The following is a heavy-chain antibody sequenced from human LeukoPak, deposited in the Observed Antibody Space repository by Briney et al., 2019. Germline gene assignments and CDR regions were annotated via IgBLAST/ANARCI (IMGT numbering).Heavy chain of an antibody. Sequence: SVKVSCKASGGTFSSYAIRWVQQAPGQGLEWIGGIIPIFGTANYAQKFQGRVTITADESTSTAYMELSSLRSEDTAVYYCASGEASPQPSDYYMDVWGKGTTVTVSS. V-gene: IGHV1-69*13. D-gene: IGHD1-14*01. CDR3: ASGEASPQPSDYYMDV. CDR2: IIPIFGTA. J-gene: IGHJ6*03. CDR1: GGTFSSYA.